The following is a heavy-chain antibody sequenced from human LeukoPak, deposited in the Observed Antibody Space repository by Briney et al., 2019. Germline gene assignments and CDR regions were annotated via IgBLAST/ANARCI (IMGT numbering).Heavy chain of an antibody. CDR2: VYYSGST. J-gene: IGHJ4*02. CDR1: GGSVSSSSYY. CDR3: ATCTALVRGGFDY. V-gene: IGHV4-39*01. D-gene: IGHD5-18*01. Sequence: SETLSLTCTVSGGSVSSSSYYWNWIRQPPGKGLEWIGSVYYSGSTYYNPSLKSRVTVSVDTSKNQFSLKMSSVTAADTAVYYCATCTALVRGGFDYWGQGTLVTVSS.